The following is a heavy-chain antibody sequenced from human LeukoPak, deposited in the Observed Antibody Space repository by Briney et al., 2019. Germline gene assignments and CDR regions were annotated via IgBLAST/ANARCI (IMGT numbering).Heavy chain of an antibody. V-gene: IGHV4-38-2*02. CDR3: ARAVAGDDAFDI. CDR1: GYSISSGYN. D-gene: IGHD6-19*01. Sequence: SETLSLTCTVSGYSISSGYNWGWIRQPPGKGLEWIGSIYYSGNTYYNPSLQSRVTISVDTSKNQFSLKLSSVTAADTAVYYCARAVAGDDAFDIWGQGTMVTVSS. J-gene: IGHJ3*02. CDR2: IYYSGNT.